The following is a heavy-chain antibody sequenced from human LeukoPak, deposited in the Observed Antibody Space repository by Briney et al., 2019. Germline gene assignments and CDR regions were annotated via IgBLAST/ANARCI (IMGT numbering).Heavy chain of an antibody. CDR3: ARRAGAYSHPYDY. V-gene: IGHV3-53*01. Sequence: GGSLRLSCTVSGFTVSSNSMSWVRQAPGKGPEWVPFIYSDNTHYSDSVKGRFTISRDNSKNTLYLQMNSLRAEDTAVYYCARRAGAYSHPYDYWGQGTLVTVSS. D-gene: IGHD4/OR15-4a*01. CDR1: GFTVSSNS. CDR2: IYSDNT. J-gene: IGHJ4*02.